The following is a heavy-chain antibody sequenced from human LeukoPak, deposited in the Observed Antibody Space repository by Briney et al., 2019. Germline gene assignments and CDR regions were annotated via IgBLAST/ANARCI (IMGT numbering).Heavy chain of an antibody. J-gene: IGHJ6*04. Sequence: SVKVSCKASGGTFSGYAISWVRQAPGQGLEWMGRIIPIFGIANYAQKFQGRVTITADKSTSTAYMELSSLRSEDTAVYYCARENIVVVPAAMENYYYGMDVWGKGTTVTVSS. CDR1: GGTFSGYA. D-gene: IGHD2-2*01. CDR2: IIPIFGIA. V-gene: IGHV1-69*04. CDR3: ARENIVVVPAAMENYYYGMDV.